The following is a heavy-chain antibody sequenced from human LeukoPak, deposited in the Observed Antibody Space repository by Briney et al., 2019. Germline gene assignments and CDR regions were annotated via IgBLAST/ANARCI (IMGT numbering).Heavy chain of an antibody. CDR1: GFTFSGYW. D-gene: IGHD5-18*01. CDR2: INSAGNIT. Sequence: GGSLRLSCEAPGFTFSGYWMHWVRQTPGKGLVWVSRINSAGNITTYADSVRGRFTISRDNAKNSLYLQMNSLRAEDTAVYYCERCGYSHGYGWGGGYYYYYMDVWGKGTTVTVSS. CDR3: ERCGYSHGYGWGGGYYYYYMDV. J-gene: IGHJ6*03. V-gene: IGHV3-74*01.